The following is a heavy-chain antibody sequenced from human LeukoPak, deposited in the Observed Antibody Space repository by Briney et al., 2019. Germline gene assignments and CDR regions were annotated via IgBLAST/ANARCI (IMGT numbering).Heavy chain of an antibody. D-gene: IGHD3-22*01. V-gene: IGHV4-59*01. CDR3: ARGADSSGYYSIFYFDY. J-gene: IGHJ4*02. CDR2: IYYSGST. CDR1: GGSISSYY. Sequence: SKTLSLTCTVSGGSISSYYWSWIRQPPGKGLEWIGYIYYSGSTNYNPSLKSRVTISVDTSKNQFSLKLSSVTAADTAVYYCARGADSSGYYSIFYFDYWGQGTLVTVSS.